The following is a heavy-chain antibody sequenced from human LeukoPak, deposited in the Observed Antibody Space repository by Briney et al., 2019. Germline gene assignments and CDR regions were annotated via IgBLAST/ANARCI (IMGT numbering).Heavy chain of an antibody. J-gene: IGHJ4*02. Sequence: PGGSLRLSCAASGFTFSSYAMSWVRQAPGKGLEWVSAISGSDGSTYYADSVKGRFTISRDNSKNTLYLQMNSLRAEDTAVYYCAFHSIAVAGTLGYWGQGTLVTVSS. D-gene: IGHD6-19*01. V-gene: IGHV3-23*01. CDR2: ISGSDGST. CDR3: AFHSIAVAGTLGY. CDR1: GFTFSSYA.